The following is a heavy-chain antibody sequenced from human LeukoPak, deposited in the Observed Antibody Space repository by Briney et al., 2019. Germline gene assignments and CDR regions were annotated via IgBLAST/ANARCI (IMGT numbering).Heavy chain of an antibody. CDR2: INRDGSEK. CDR1: GITFSNYW. V-gene: IGHV3-7*02. J-gene: IGHJ5*02. Sequence: GGSLRLSCLASGITFSNYWMSWVRQAPGKGLEWVANINRDGSEKNYVDSVKGRFTISRDNAKNSLYLQMNSLRAEDTAVYHCTTVRYRSGFDPWGQGTLVTVSS. CDR3: TTVRYRSGFDP. D-gene: IGHD5-18*01.